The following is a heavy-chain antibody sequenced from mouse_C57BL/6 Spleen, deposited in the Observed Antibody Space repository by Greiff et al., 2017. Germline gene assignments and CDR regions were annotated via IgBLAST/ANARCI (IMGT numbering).Heavy chain of an antibody. D-gene: IGHD2-4*01. Sequence: QVHVKQPGTELVKPGASVKLSCKASGYTFTSYWMHWVRQRPGQGLEWIGNINPSNGGTNYNEKFKSKATLTVDKSSSTAYMQLSSLTSEDSAVYYCARGGDYDCFDYWGQGTTLTVSS. CDR2: INPSNGGT. CDR1: GYTFTSYW. V-gene: IGHV1-53*01. CDR3: ARGGDYDCFDY. J-gene: IGHJ2*01.